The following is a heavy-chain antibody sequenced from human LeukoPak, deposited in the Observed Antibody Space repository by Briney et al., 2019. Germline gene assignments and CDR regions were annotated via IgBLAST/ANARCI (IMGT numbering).Heavy chain of an antibody. V-gene: IGHV4-59*01. CDR3: AMGSGWYYFDY. J-gene: IGHJ4*02. CDR2: IYYSGST. CDR1: GGSISSYY. D-gene: IGHD6-19*01. Sequence: PSGTLSRTCTVSGGSISSYYWSWIRQAPGKGLEWIGYIYYSGSTNYNPSLKSRVTISVDTSKNQFSLKLSSVTAADTAVYYCAMGSGWYYFDYWGQGTLVTVSS.